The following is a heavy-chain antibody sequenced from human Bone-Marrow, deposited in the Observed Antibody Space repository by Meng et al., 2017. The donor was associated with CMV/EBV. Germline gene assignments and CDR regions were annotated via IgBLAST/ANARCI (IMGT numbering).Heavy chain of an antibody. CDR3: ARDLEWLGRIVPAAILSGGGFDP. CDR2: IIPIFGTA. V-gene: IGHV1-69*06. Sequence: ISCVRQAPGQGLEWLGGIIPIFGTANYAQKFQGRVTITADKSTSTAYMELSSLRSEDTAVYYCARDLEWLGRIVPAAILSGGGFDPWGQGTLVTVSS. D-gene: IGHD2-2*02. J-gene: IGHJ5*02.